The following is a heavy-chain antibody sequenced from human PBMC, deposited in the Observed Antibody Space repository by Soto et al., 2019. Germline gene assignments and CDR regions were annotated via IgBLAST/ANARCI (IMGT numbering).Heavy chain of an antibody. D-gene: IGHD3-3*01. V-gene: IGHV1-18*01. CDR1: GYTFTSYG. Sequence: QVLLVQSGAEVKKPGASLRVSCKASGYTFTSYGLRWVRQAPGQGLEWMGWISAYNDVTDYAQKFQDRVTMTTDRSTNTAYMELNNLTSDDTAVYYCARGHTMAGATFDFWGQGTLVTVSS. J-gene: IGHJ4*02. CDR3: ARGHTMAGATFDF. CDR2: ISAYNDVT.